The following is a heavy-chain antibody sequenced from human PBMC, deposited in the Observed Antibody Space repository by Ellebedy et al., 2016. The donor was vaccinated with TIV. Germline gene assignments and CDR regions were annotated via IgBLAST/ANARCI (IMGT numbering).Heavy chain of an antibody. Sequence: GESLKISXAASGFTFSDYYMSWIRQAPGKGLEWVSYISSSSSYTNYADSVKGRFTISRDNAKNSLYLQMNSLKTEDTAVYYCTTDLRVWWGQGTLVTVSS. J-gene: IGHJ4*02. V-gene: IGHV3-11*05. CDR2: ISSSSSYT. CDR1: GFTFSDYY. CDR3: TTDLRVW. D-gene: IGHD2-21*01.